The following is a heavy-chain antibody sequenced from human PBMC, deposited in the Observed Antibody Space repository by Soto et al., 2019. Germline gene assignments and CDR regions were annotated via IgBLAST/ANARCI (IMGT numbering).Heavy chain of an antibody. J-gene: IGHJ3*02. Sequence: ASVKVSCKASGYTFTGYYMHWVRQAPGQGLEWMGWINPNSGGTNYAQKFQGWVTMTRDTSISTAYMELSRLRSDDTAVYYCARDRETGILRRGYDAFDIWGQGTMVTVSS. CDR2: INPNSGGT. CDR3: ARDRETGILRRGYDAFDI. CDR1: GYTFTGYY. D-gene: IGHD6-13*01. V-gene: IGHV1-2*04.